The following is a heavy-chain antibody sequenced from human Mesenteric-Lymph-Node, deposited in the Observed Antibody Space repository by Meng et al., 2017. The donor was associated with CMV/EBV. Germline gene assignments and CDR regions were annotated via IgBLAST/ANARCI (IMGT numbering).Heavy chain of an antibody. J-gene: IGHJ3*01. CDR1: GFTFDDCA. CDR3: AKDGGRHDAFDV. D-gene: IGHD3-16*01. CDR2: IGWNGNSV. Sequence: SLKISCAASGFTFDDCALHWVRQAPGKGLEWVSGIGWNGNSVEYAGSVKGRFTISRDNAKKFLYLEMNSLTIEDTALYYCAKDGGRHDAFDVWGQGTMVTVSS. V-gene: IGHV3-9*01.